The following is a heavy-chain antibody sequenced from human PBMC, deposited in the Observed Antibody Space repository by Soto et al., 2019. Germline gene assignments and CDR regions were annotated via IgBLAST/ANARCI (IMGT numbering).Heavy chain of an antibody. D-gene: IGHD2-15*01. Sequence: ASVKVSCKASGYAFTSYDINWVRQATGQGLEWMGWMNPNSGNTGYAQKFQGRVTMTRNTSISTAYMELSSLRSEDTAVYYCARGRRVAADNYSYYMDGWAKGAPSPSP. V-gene: IGHV1-8*01. CDR2: MNPNSGNT. CDR3: ARGRRVAADNYSYYMDG. J-gene: IGHJ6*03. CDR1: GYAFTSYD.